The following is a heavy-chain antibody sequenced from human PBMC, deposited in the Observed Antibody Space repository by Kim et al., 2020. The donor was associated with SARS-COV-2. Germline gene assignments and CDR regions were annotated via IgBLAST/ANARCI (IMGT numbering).Heavy chain of an antibody. CDR3: ARSGLSSYFDY. CDR1: GGSISSGGYY. J-gene: IGHJ4*02. Sequence: SETLSLTCTVSGGSISSGGYYWSWIRQHPGKGLEWIGYIYYSGSTYYNPSLKSRVTISVDTSKNQFSLKLSSVTAADTAVYYCARSGLSSYFDYWGQGTLVTVSS. CDR2: IYYSGST. D-gene: IGHD6-25*01. V-gene: IGHV4-31*03.